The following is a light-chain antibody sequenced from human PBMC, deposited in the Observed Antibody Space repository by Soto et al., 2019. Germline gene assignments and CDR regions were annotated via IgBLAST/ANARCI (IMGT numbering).Light chain of an antibody. CDR1: QSISSY. CDR2: TAS. Sequence: DIQMTQSPSSLSASVGDRVTITCRASQSISSYLNWYQQKPGKAPKLLIYTASSLQSGVTSRFSGSGSRTDFTLTISSLQPEDFATYYCQQSYSTPPITFGQGTKLEIK. CDR3: QQSYSTPPIT. J-gene: IGKJ2*01. V-gene: IGKV1-39*01.